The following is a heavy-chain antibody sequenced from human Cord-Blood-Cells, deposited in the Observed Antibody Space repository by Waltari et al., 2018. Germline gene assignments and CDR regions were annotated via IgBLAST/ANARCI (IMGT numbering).Heavy chain of an antibody. V-gene: IGHV1-24*01. Sequence: CKVSGYTLTELSMHWVRQAPGKGLEWMGGFDPEDGETIYAQKFQDRVTMTEDTSTDTAYMELSSLRSEDTAVYYCASSVGATTNRYYYYYYGMDVWGQGTTVTVSS. D-gene: IGHD1-26*01. J-gene: IGHJ6*02. CDR1: GYTLTELS. CDR3: ASSVGATTNRYYYYYYGMDV. CDR2: FDPEDGET.